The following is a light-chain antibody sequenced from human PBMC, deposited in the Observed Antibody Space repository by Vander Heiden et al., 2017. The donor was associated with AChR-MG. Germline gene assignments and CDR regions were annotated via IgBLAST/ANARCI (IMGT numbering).Light chain of an antibody. CDR2: WAS. J-gene: IGKJ1*01. CDR3: QKDDSTPRT. Sequence: DIVMTQSPDSLAVSLGARATINCKSSQSVLYSSNNKNYLAWYQQKPGQPPKLLIYWASTRESGVPDRFSGSGSGTDFTLTISGLQAEDVAVYYCQKDDSTPRTFGQGTKVEIK. V-gene: IGKV4-1*01. CDR1: QSVLYSSNNKNY.